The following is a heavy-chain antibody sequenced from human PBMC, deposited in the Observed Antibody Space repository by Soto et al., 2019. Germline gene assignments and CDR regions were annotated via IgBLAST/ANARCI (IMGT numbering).Heavy chain of an antibody. CDR2: IYWDDDK. J-gene: IGHJ2*01. CDR3: AHRLGLWYFDL. Sequence: QITLKESGPTLVKPTQTLTLTCTFSGFSLSTSGVGVGWIRQPPGKALEWLALIYWDDDKRYSPSLKSRLTXTXXTSKNQVVLTMTNMDPVDTATYYCAHRLGLWYFDLWGRGTLVTVSS. CDR1: GFSLSTSGVG. V-gene: IGHV2-5*02.